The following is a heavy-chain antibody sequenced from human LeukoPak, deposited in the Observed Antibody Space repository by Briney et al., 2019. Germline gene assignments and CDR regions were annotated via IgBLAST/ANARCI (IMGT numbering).Heavy chain of an antibody. V-gene: IGHV4-39*07. CDR3: ARGTAMVTHY. CDR2: IYYSGST. CDR1: GGSISSSSYY. Sequence: SETLSLTCTVSGGSISSSSYYWGWIRQPPGKGLEWIGSIYYSGSTYYNPSLKSRVTISVDTSKNQFSLKLSSVTAADTAVYYCARGTAMVTHYWGQGTLVTVSS. J-gene: IGHJ4*02. D-gene: IGHD5-18*01.